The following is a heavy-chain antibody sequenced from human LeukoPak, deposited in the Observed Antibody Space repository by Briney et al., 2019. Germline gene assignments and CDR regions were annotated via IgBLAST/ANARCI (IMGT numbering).Heavy chain of an antibody. V-gene: IGHV3-11*01. CDR1: GFTFSNAW. J-gene: IGHJ4*02. D-gene: IGHD1-26*01. Sequence: GGSLRLSCAASGFTFSNAWMSWVRQAPGKGLEWLSYISGSGTTVYYADSVQGRFTISRDNTRNSLYLQMNSLRAEDTAVYYCARHLFSGSYYGGTYWGQGTLVTVSS. CDR2: ISGSGTTV. CDR3: ARHLFSGSYYGGTY.